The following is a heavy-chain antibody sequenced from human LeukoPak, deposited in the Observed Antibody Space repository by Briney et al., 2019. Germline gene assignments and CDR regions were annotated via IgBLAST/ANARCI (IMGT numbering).Heavy chain of an antibody. CDR3: AGGMGSDSGVWFDP. CDR1: GFTFASHW. Sequence: GGSLRLSCAASGFTFASHWMSWVRHAPGTGPEWVANIKQDGSAIYYVDSVKGRFTVSRDNARNSLYLQMNILRADDTAVYYCAGGMGSDSGVWFDPWGQGSLVTVSS. V-gene: IGHV3-7*01. CDR2: IKQDGSAI. D-gene: IGHD4-17*01. J-gene: IGHJ5*02.